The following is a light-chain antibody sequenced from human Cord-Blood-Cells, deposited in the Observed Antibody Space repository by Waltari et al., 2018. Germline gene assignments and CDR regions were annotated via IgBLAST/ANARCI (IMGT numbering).Light chain of an antibody. CDR2: DVS. Sequence: QSALTQPASVSGSPGQSITISCTGTSSDVGGYNYGSWYQQHPGKAPKLMIYDVSKRPSGVSNRFSGSKSGNTASLTISGLQAEDEADYYCSSYTSSSTFVFGGGTKLTVL. J-gene: IGLJ3*02. CDR3: SSYTSSSTFV. V-gene: IGLV2-14*01. CDR1: SSDVGGYNY.